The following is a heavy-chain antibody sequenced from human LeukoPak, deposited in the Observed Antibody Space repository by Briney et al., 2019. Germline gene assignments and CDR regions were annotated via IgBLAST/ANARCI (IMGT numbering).Heavy chain of an antibody. CDR1: GFSLSNYW. J-gene: IGHJ6*02. CDR2: INQDGSDK. CDR3: AWYGVTHGLDV. D-gene: IGHD3-10*01. V-gene: IGHV3-7*01. Sequence: SGGSLRLSCAASGFSLSNYWMSWVRQAPGKGLEWVANINQDGSDKYYVDSVMGRFTISKDNAKNSVYLQMNSLRPEDTAIYYCAWYGVTHGLDVWGQGTTVTVPS.